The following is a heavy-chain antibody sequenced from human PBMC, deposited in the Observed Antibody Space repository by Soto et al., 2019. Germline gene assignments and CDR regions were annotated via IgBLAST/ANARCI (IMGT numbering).Heavy chain of an antibody. V-gene: IGHV2-5*02. D-gene: IGHD5-18*01. CDR3: SHLPWQHLWPRAPVVY. Sequence: GPTLVNPRQTLTLTCTFSGFSPSSSGVGVGWIRQPPGEALEWLGIIFWDDDKRYSPSLKSRVTITKDTSKNQLVLTMTNMDLVDTATYYCSHLPWQHLWPRAPVVYWGQGTPVTVS. J-gene: IGHJ4*02. CDR1: GFSPSSSGVG. CDR2: IFWDDDK.